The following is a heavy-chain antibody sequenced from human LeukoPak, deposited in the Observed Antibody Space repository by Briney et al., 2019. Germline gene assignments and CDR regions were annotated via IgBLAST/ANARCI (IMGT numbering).Heavy chain of an antibody. J-gene: IGHJ4*02. Sequence: GLSLRLSCSVSGFTFSTYDMHWVRQARGRGLEYVSAISSNGDNTYYADSVKGRFTISRDNTKNTLYLQMNSLRAEDTAVYYCARDSPIPRWGQGTLVTVSS. CDR3: ARDSPIPR. CDR1: GFTFSTYD. V-gene: IGHV3-64*04. CDR2: ISSNGDNT. D-gene: IGHD2-2*02.